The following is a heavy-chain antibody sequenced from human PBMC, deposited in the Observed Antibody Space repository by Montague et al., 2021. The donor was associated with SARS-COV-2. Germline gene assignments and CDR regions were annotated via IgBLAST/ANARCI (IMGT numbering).Heavy chain of an antibody. J-gene: IGHJ4*02. Sequence: SLRLSCAASGFTFRSYWMHWVRQVPGRGLVWVSRIRPDGTSTHYAASVKGRFIISRDNAKITLSLEMTNLRVDDTAIYFCVRPLWFGDSDYYFGSWGQGTLVSVSS. CDR2: IRPDGTST. CDR3: VRPLWFGDSDYYFGS. CDR1: GFTFRSYW. D-gene: IGHD3-10*01. V-gene: IGHV3-74*01.